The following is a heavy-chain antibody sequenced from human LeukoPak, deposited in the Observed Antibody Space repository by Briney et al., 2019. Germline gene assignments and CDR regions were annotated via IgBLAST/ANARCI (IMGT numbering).Heavy chain of an antibody. CDR1: GFTFSSYA. CDR2: ISPSSNSI. D-gene: IGHD1-26*01. J-gene: IGHJ4*02. V-gene: IGHV3-23*01. CDR3: AKSKWELLGDY. Sequence: GGSLRLSCAASGFTFSSYAMSWVRQAPGKGLEWVSAISPSSNSIYYADSVKGRFTISRDNSRNTLYLQMNSLRADDTAVYYCAKSKWELLGDYWGQGTLVTVSS.